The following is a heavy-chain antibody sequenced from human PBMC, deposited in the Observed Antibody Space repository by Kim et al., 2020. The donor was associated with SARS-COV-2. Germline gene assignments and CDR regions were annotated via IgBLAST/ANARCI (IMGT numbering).Heavy chain of an antibody. CDR1: GFTFSSYS. CDR3: ARDPPVAATDY. V-gene: IGHV3-48*04. CDR2: ISSSSSTI. J-gene: IGHJ4*02. D-gene: IGHD2-15*01. Sequence: GGSLRLSCAASGFTFSSYSMNWVRQAPGKGLEWVSYISSSSSTIYYADSVKGRFTISRDNAKNSLYLQMNSLRAEDTAVYYCARDPPVAATDYWGQGTLVTVSS.